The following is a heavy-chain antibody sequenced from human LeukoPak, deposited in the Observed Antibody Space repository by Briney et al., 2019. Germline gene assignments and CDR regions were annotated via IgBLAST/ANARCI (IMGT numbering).Heavy chain of an antibody. J-gene: IGHJ4*02. V-gene: IGHV4-59*01. CDR2: IYNSGNI. D-gene: IGHD2-15*01. CDR3: GRTCPPVY. CDR1: GGSISSYY. Sequence: SETLSLTCTVSGGSISSYYWSWIRQPPGKGLEWIGYIYNSGNINYNPSLKGRVTMSLDTSKNQISLKLNSVTAADTAVYCSGRTCPPVYWGQGTLVTVSS.